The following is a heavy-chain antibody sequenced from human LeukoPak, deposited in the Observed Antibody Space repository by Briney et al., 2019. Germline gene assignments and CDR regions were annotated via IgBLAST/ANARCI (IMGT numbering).Heavy chain of an antibody. Sequence: SGGSLRLSCAASGFTFSSYAMHWVRQAPGKGLEWVAVISYDGSNKYYADSVKGRFTISRDNSKNTLYLQMNSLRAEDTAVYYCARKFYGDYVTDYYYYMDVWGKGTTVTVSS. D-gene: IGHD4-17*01. J-gene: IGHJ6*03. CDR1: GFTFSSYA. V-gene: IGHV3-30*04. CDR3: ARKFYGDYVTDYYYYMDV. CDR2: ISYDGSNK.